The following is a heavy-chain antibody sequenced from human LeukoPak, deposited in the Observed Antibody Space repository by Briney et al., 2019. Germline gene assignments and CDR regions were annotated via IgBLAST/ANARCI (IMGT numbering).Heavy chain of an antibody. V-gene: IGHV1-46*01. D-gene: IGHD2-21*02. J-gene: IGHJ3*02. CDR1: GYTFTSYY. CDR3: AREAYCGGDCYNDAFDI. Sequence: ASVKVSCKASGYTFTSYYMHWVRQAPGQGLEWMGIINPSGGSTSYAQKFQGRVTMTRDMSTSTVYMELSSLRSEDTAVYYCAREAYCGGDCYNDAFDIWGQGTMVTVSS. CDR2: INPSGGST.